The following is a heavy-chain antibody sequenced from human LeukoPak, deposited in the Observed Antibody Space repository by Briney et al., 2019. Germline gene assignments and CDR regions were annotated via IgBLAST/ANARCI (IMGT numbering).Heavy chain of an antibody. V-gene: IGHV4-61*02. D-gene: IGHD1-26*01. CDR1: GGSISSGGYS. J-gene: IGHJ4*02. Sequence: PSQTLSLTCAVSGGSISSGGYSWTWIRQPAGKGLEWIGRIYTSGTTNYNPSLKSRVTMSVDTSKNQFSLKLSSVTAADTAVYYCARSTWEHYFDYWGQGTLVTVSS. CDR2: IYTSGTT. CDR3: ARSTWEHYFDY.